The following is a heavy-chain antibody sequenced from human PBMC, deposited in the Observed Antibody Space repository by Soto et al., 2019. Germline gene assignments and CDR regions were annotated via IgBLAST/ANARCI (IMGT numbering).Heavy chain of an antibody. CDR3: ARDPAAAGRRYFDY. J-gene: IGHJ4*02. V-gene: IGHV1-3*01. D-gene: IGHD6-13*01. Sequence: QVQLVQSGAEVKKPGASVKVSCKASGYTFTSYAMHWVRQAPGQRLEWMGWINAGNGNTKYSQKFQGRVTITRDTSASTAYMELSSLRSEDTAVYYCARDPAAAGRRYFDYWGQGTLVTVSS. CDR2: INAGNGNT. CDR1: GYTFTSYA.